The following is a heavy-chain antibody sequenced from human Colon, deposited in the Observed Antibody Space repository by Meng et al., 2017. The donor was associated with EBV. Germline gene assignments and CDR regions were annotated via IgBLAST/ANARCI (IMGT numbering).Heavy chain of an antibody. V-gene: IGHV3-30*18. J-gene: IGHJ4*02. CDR2: TSSDGSNR. CDR3: AKPIEYYDDAGPYFDY. CDR1: RFSFGNFA. D-gene: IGHD3-16*01. Sequence: QVWLVESGGGVVQPGRSLRLSCAAFRFSFGNFAMHWVRQAPGKGLEWVAVTSSDGSNRHYADSVKGRFTISRDNSKNTVYLQMNSLRAEDTAVYYCAKPIEYYDDAGPYFDYWGQGTLVTVSS.